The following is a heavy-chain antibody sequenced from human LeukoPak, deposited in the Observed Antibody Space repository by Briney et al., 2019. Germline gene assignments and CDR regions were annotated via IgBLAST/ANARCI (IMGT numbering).Heavy chain of an antibody. Sequence: GGSLRLSCAASGFTFSSYWTSWVRQAPGKGLEWVADIKQDGSEKYYVDSVKGRFTISRDNAKNSLYLQMNSLRAEDTAVYYCARKLYDFWSGYLVWGQGTLVTVSS. CDR1: GFTFSSYW. D-gene: IGHD3-3*01. CDR2: IKQDGSEK. V-gene: IGHV3-7*01. J-gene: IGHJ4*02. CDR3: ARKLYDFWSGYLV.